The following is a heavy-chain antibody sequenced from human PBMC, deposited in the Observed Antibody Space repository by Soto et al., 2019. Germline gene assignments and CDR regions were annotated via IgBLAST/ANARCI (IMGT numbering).Heavy chain of an antibody. CDR3: ENLPYYDIVTGPLYY. CDR2: ISGSGVST. CDR1: GFTLSSYA. D-gene: IGHD3-9*01. J-gene: IGHJ4*02. V-gene: IGHV3-23*01. Sequence: PGGPLRLSCAASGFTLSSYAMSWVRQAPGKGLEWFSAISGSGVSTYYADSGKGRFTISRDNSKSTLYLQMESLRAEDTAVYYGENLPYYDIVTGPLYYWGQGTLVTVTS.